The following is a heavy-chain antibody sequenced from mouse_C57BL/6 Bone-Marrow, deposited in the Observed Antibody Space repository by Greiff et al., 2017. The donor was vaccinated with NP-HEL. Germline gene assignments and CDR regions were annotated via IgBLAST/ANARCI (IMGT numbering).Heavy chain of an antibody. CDR2: IYPGDGDT. J-gene: IGHJ1*03. V-gene: IGHV1-80*01. CDR3: ARGFQYYGSSYLYWYFDV. Sequence: VQLQQSGAELVKPGDSVKISCKASGYAFSSYWMNWVKQRPGKGLEWIGQIYPGDGDTNYNGQFKGKGTLTAEKTSSTAYMQLSSLTSEDSAVYFCARGFQYYGSSYLYWYFDVWGTGTTVTVTS. CDR1: GYAFSSYW. D-gene: IGHD1-1*01.